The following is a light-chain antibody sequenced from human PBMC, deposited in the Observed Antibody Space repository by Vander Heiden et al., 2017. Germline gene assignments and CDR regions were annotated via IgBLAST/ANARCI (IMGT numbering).Light chain of an antibody. V-gene: IGLV1-47*02. Sequence: QSVLTQPPSASGTPGQRVTIPCSGSRSNIGSNYVYWYQQLPGTAPKLLIYSNNQRPSGVPDRFSGSKSGTSASLAISGLRSEDEADYYCAAWDDSLSGPVFGGGTKLTVL. CDR1: RSNIGSNY. CDR2: SNN. CDR3: AAWDDSLSGPV. J-gene: IGLJ3*02.